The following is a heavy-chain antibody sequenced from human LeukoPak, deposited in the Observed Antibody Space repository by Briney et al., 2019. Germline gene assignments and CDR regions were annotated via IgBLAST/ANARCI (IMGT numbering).Heavy chain of an antibody. V-gene: IGHV4-59*01. Sequence: SETLSLTCTVSGGSMTNYYWTWIRQPPGKGLEWIGYIYYSGSTNYNPSLKSRVTISVDTSKNQFSLKLSSVTAADTAVYYCARDASQLGYYYYGMDVWGQGTTVTVSS. CDR3: ARDASQLGYYYYGMDV. CDR2: IYYSGST. D-gene: IGHD1-1*01. CDR1: GGSMTNYY. J-gene: IGHJ6*02.